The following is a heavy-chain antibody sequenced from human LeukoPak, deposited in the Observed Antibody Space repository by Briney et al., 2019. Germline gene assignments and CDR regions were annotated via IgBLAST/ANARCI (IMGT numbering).Heavy chain of an antibody. CDR2: IIPIFGTA. CDR3: ARDQDYCSGGSCYAVDY. J-gene: IGHJ4*02. D-gene: IGHD2-15*01. CDR1: GGTFSTYA. V-gene: IGHV1-69*05. Sequence: ASVKVSCKASGGTFSTYAINWVRQAPGQGLEWMGGIIPIFGTANYAQKFQGRVTMTRDTSISTAYMELSRLRSDDTAVYYCARDQDYCSGGSCYAVDYWGQGTLVTVSS.